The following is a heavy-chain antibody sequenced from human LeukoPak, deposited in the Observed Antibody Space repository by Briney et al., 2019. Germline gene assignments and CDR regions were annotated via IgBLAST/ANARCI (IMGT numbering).Heavy chain of an antibody. CDR3: ARVGTVLSHIFDY. D-gene: IGHD2-21*02. V-gene: IGHV4-4*07. J-gene: IGHJ4*02. Sequence: PSETLCLTCTVSGGSISSYYWSWVRQPAGKGLEWIGRIYTSGSTNYNPSLKSRVTMSVDTSKNQFSLKLSSATAADTAVYYCARVGTVLSHIFDYWGQGTLVTVSS. CDR2: IYTSGST. CDR1: GGSISSYY.